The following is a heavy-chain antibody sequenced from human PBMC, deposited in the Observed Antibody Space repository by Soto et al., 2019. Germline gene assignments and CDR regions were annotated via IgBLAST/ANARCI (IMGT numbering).Heavy chain of an antibody. CDR1: VFTFSISA. Sequence: GGSLRLSCAAHVFTFSISAMTWVRQAPGKGLGFLPAISYSGTNTYYADSVKGRFTISRDNSKNTLFLQMNDLRAEDTALYYCARAHTLLRGVGTMVTVSS. CDR3: ARAHTLL. J-gene: IGHJ4*02. CDR2: ISYSGTNT. V-gene: IGHV3-23*01. D-gene: IGHD2-21*01.